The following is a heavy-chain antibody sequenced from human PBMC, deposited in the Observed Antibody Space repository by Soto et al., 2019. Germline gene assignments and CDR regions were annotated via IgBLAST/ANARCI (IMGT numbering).Heavy chain of an antibody. CDR2: ISGSGGST. V-gene: IGHV3-23*01. CDR3: AKEKDVVVVPAATIFDY. D-gene: IGHD2-2*01. Sequence: GGSLRLSCAASGFTFSSYAMSWVRQAPGKGLEWVSAISGSGGSTYYADSVKGRFTISRDNSKNTLYLQMNSLRAEDTAVYYCAKEKDVVVVPAATIFDYWGQGTLVTVSS. CDR1: GFTFSSYA. J-gene: IGHJ4*02.